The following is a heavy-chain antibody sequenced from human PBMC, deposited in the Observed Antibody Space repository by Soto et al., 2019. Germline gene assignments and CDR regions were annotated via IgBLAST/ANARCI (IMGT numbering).Heavy chain of an antibody. Sequence: PGESLKISCKGSGYSSTSYWIGWVRQMPGKGLEWMGIIYPGDSDTRYSPSFQGQVTISADKSISTAYLQWSSLKASDTAMYYCAYITGTTGDAFDIWGQGTMVTVSS. CDR1: GYSSTSYW. CDR2: IYPGDSDT. J-gene: IGHJ3*02. CDR3: AYITGTTGDAFDI. V-gene: IGHV5-51*01. D-gene: IGHD1-7*01.